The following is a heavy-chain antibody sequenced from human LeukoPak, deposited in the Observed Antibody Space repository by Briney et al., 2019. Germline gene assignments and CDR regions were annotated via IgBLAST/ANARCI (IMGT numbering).Heavy chain of an antibody. D-gene: IGHD5-18*01. CDR1: GGSISSYY. CDR3: ARPGVGSGRYGAFDI. V-gene: IGHV4-59*08. J-gene: IGHJ3*02. CDR2: IFYSGST. Sequence: SETLSLTCTVSGGSISSYYWSWIRQPPGKGLEWIGYIFYSGSTSYNPSLESRVTMSVDTSKNQFSLKLRSVTAADTAVYYCARPGVGSGRYGAFDIWGQGTLVIVSS.